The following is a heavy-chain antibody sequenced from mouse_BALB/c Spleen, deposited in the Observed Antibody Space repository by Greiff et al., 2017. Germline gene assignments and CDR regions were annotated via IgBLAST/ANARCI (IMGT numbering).Heavy chain of an antibody. Sequence: EVQLQQSGAELVRSGASVTLSCTASGFNIKDYYMHWVKQRPEQGLEWIGWIDPENGDTEYAPKFQDNATMTADTSSNTAYLQLSSMTSEDTSVYYCKAWCAMDYWGQGTSVTVSS. D-gene: IGHD1-1*02. V-gene: IGHV14-4*02. CDR3: KAWCAMDY. CDR1: GFNIKDYY. J-gene: IGHJ4*01. CDR2: IDPENGDT.